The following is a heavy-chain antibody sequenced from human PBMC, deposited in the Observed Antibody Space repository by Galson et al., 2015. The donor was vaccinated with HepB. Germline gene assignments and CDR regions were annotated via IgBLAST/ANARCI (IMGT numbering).Heavy chain of an antibody. CDR1: GFTFSSYV. V-gene: IGHV3-23*01. J-gene: IGHJ4*02. D-gene: IGHD6-13*01. CDR3: AKAFGVQSSSWYSSFDY. CDR2: MSAGGGGI. Sequence: SLRLSCAASGFTFSSYVMNWVRQAPGKGLEWVSTMSAGGGGIYYADSVKGRFTISRDNSKNMLYLQMNSLRAEDTAVYYCAKAFGVQSSSWYSSFDYWGQGSLVTVSS.